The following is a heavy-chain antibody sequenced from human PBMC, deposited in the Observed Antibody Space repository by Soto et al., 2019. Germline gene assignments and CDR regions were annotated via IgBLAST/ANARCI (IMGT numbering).Heavy chain of an antibody. CDR3: ARHPYIGGLDV. V-gene: IGHV5-10-1*01. Sequence: GESLKLSCHGSGYSFANYWISWVRQMPGKGLEWMGRFNPSDSYTDYNPSFQGHVTISADKSISTAYVQWSSLKASDTAMYFCARHPYIGGLDVWGQGTAVTVSS. CDR1: GYSFANYW. D-gene: IGHD2-15*01. J-gene: IGHJ6*02. CDR2: FNPSDSYT.